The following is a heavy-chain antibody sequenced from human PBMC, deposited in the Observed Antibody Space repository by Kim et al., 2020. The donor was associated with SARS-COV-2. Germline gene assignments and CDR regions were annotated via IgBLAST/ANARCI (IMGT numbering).Heavy chain of an antibody. V-gene: IGHV3-74*01. J-gene: IGHJ6*02. CDR3: AKTHCSSTSCYIYYAVDV. Sequence: RLTVSRDNAKNELYLQMNSLRAEDTAVYYCAKTHCSSTSCYIYYAVDVWGQGTTVTVSS. D-gene: IGHD2-2*02.